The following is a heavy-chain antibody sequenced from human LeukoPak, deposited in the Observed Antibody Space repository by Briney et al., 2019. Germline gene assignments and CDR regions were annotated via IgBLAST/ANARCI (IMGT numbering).Heavy chain of an antibody. V-gene: IGHV4-59*08. CDR2: IYYSGST. Sequence: SETLSLTCTVSGGSISSYYWSWIRQPPGKGLEWIGYIYYSGSTNYNPSLKSRVTISVDTSKNQFSLKLSSVTAADTAVYYCARHLYPHYYGSGSYHHPEGYYYYIDVWGKGTTVTVSS. D-gene: IGHD3-10*01. CDR1: GGSISSYY. J-gene: IGHJ6*03. CDR3: ARHLYPHYYGSGSYHHPEGYYYYIDV.